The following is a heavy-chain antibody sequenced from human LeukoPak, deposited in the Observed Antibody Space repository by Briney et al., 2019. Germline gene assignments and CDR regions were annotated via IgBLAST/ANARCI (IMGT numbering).Heavy chain of an antibody. V-gene: IGHV1-2*02. CDR3: LRDVHNFNDDY. CDR2: MNPYTGDT. CDR1: GYTFTAYN. Sequence: APVRVSCKASGYTFTAYNIHCVRQAPGQRLEWVGYMNPYTGDTKFAQAFQGRVTMTRDTSISTGYMELSRLRADDTAVYYCLRDVHNFNDDYWGQGTLVTVSS. D-gene: IGHD5-12*01. J-gene: IGHJ4*02.